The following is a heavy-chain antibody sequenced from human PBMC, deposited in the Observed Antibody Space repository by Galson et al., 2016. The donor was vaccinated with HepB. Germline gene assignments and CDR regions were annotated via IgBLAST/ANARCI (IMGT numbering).Heavy chain of an antibody. CDR3: AKDRDNPANLGLGDWYCDL. Sequence: SLRLSCAASGFTFSNYWMHWVRQAPGKGLEWVSRIKSDGSTTTFADSVRGRFSISRDNAKNTLYLQMNSLSAADSAVYFWAKDRDNPANLGLGDWYCDLWGRCTVVSVSS. CDR2: IKSDGSTT. CDR1: GFTFSNYW. V-gene: IGHV3-74*01. D-gene: IGHD3-16*01. J-gene: IGHJ2*01.